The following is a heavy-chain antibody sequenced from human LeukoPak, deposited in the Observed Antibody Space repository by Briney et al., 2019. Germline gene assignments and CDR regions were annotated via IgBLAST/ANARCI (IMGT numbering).Heavy chain of an antibody. V-gene: IGHV4-61*02. D-gene: IGHD3-3*01. CDR3: ARSPLEYDFWSGRHYYFDY. J-gene: IGHJ4*02. CDR1: GGSISSGNYF. Sequence: SETLSLTCTVSGGSISSGNYFWSWLRQPAGTGLEWVGRIYTSGSTNYNPSLKSRVTISVDTSKNQFSLKLSSVTAADTAVYYCARSPLEYDFWSGRHYYFDYWGQGTLVTVSS. CDR2: IYTSGST.